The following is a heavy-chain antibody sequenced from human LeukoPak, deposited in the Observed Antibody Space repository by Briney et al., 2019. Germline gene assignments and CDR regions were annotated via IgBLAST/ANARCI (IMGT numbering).Heavy chain of an antibody. CDR1: GNTFTSYG. J-gene: IGHJ3*02. CDR3: ARVVTTHDAFDI. CDR2: ISAYNGNT. D-gene: IGHD1-1*01. V-gene: IGHV1-18*01. Sequence: ASVKVSCKASGNTFTSYGISWVRQAPGQGLEWMGWISAYNGNTNYAQKLQGRVTMTTDTSTSTAYMELSSLRSEDTAVYYCARVVTTHDAFDIWGQGTMVTVSS.